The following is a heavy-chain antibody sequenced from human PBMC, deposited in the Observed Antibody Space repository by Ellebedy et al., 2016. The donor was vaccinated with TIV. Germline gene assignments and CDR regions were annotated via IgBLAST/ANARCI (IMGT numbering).Heavy chain of an antibody. Sequence: PGGSLRLSCEASGFTFSKYSMNWVRQAPGKGLEWLSHMSSSSSNTYYLDSLKGRFTISRDNAKKSLFLDMNSLRAEDTAVYYCARGMFKGPLDSWGQGTLVTVSS. V-gene: IGHV3-48*01. D-gene: IGHD1-14*01. CDR3: ARGMFKGPLDS. J-gene: IGHJ4*02. CDR2: MSSSSSNT. CDR1: GFTFSKYS.